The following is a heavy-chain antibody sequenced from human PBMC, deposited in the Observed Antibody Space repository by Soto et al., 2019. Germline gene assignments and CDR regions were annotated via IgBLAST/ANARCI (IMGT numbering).Heavy chain of an antibody. CDR2: ISAYNGNT. Sequence: ASVKVSCKASGYTFIEYYIAWVRQAPGQGLEWMGWISAYNGNTNYAQKLQGRVTMTTDTSTSTAYMELRSLRSDDTAVYYCARENTIFGVVITNWFDPWGQGTLVTVSS. J-gene: IGHJ5*02. D-gene: IGHD3-3*01. V-gene: IGHV1-18*04. CDR3: ARENTIFGVVITNWFDP. CDR1: GYTFIEYY.